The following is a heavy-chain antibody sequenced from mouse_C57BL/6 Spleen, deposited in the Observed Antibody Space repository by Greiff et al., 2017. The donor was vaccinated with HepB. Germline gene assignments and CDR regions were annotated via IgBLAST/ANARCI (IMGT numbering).Heavy chain of an antibody. D-gene: IGHD2-2*01. V-gene: IGHV1-50*01. CDR1: GYTFTSYW. CDR2: IDPSDSYT. Sequence: QVQLKQSGAELVKPGASVKLSCKASGYTFTSYWMQWVKQRPGQGLEWIGEIDPSDSYTNYNQKFKGKATLTVDTSSSTAYMQLSSLTSEDSAVYYCARNYGYDDGGRLAYWGQGTLVTVSA. J-gene: IGHJ3*01. CDR3: ARNYGYDDGGRLAY.